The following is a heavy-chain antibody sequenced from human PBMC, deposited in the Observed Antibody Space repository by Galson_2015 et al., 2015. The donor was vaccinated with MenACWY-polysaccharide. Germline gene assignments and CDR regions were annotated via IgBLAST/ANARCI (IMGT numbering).Heavy chain of an antibody. D-gene: IGHD2-2*01. V-gene: IGHV3-23*02. J-gene: IGHJ4*02. Sequence: SLRLSCAASGFTFSSYTMSWVRQAPGKGLEWVSVISGSGASAYYETSVKGRFTDSRDTSRNTLFLQMTSLRAEETAIYYCANPGLATGRASDVDSWGQGTLVTVSS. CDR2: ISGSGASA. CDR3: ANPGLATGRASDVDS. CDR1: GFTFSSYT.